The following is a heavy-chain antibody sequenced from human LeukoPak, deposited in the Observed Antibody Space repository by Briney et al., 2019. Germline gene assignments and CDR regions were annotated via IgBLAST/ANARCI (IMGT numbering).Heavy chain of an antibody. D-gene: IGHD1-1*01. V-gene: IGHV4-59*01. J-gene: IGHJ5*02. CDR1: GGSISSYY. CDR3: AREGTAGTNPNWFDP. CDR2: ISYSGST. Sequence: SETLSLTGTVSGGSISSYYWSWIRQPPGKGLEWIGYISYSGSTNFNPSLKSRVTISVDTSKNQFSLKLSSVTAADTAVYYCAREGTAGTNPNWFDPWGQGTRVTVSS.